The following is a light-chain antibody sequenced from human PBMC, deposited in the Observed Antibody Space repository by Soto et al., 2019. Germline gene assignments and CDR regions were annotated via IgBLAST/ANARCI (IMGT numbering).Light chain of an antibody. J-gene: IGLJ1*01. CDR3: SSYSDTNIYV. V-gene: IGLV2-8*01. Sequence: QSVLTQPASVSGSPGQSITISCTGTSSDVGNYKYVSWYQVRPGEAPQLIIYNVNGRPSGVPRRFSGSKSGNTASLTVSGLQAVDEADYYCSSYSDTNIYVFGTGTKVTVL. CDR2: NVN. CDR1: SSDVGNYKY.